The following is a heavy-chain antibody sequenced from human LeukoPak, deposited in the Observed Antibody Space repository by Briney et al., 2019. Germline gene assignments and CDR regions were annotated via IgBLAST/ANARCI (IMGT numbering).Heavy chain of an antibody. V-gene: IGHV1-18*04. Sequence: ASVKVSCKASGYTFTSYGISWVRQAAGQGLEWMGWISAYNGNTNYAQKLQGRVTMTTNTSTSTAYMELRSLRSDDTAVYYCARDMSSSGWYTSVSNIYYFDYWGQGTLVTVSS. D-gene: IGHD6-19*01. CDR1: GYTFTSYG. CDR2: ISAYNGNT. J-gene: IGHJ4*02. CDR3: ARDMSSSGWYTSVSNIYYFDY.